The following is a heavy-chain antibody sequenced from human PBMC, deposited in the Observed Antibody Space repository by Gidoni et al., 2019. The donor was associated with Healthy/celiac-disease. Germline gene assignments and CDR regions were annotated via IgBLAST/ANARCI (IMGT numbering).Heavy chain of an antibody. Sequence: EVQLVESGGGLVKPGGSLRLSCAASGFTFSSYSMNWVRQAPGKGLEWVSSISSSSSYIYYADSVKGRFTISRDNAKNSLYLQMNSLRAEDTAVYYCARDDCSSTSCLDNWFDPWGQGTLVTVSS. CDR2: ISSSSSYI. D-gene: IGHD2-2*01. CDR3: ARDDCSSTSCLDNWFDP. J-gene: IGHJ5*02. V-gene: IGHV3-21*01. CDR1: GFTFSSYS.